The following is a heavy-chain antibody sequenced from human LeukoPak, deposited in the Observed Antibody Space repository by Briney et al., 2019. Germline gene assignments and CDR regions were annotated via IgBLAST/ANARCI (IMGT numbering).Heavy chain of an antibody. V-gene: IGHV4-34*01. CDR2: INHSGST. J-gene: IGHJ6*03. CDR3: ARGYRGSGSYWHYYYYYMDV. CDR1: GGSFSGYY. D-gene: IGHD3-10*01. Sequence: SETLSLTCAVYGGSFSGYYWSWIRQPPGKGLEWIGEINHSGSTNYNPSLKSRVTISVDTSKNQFSLKLSSVTAADTAVYYCARGYRGSGSYWHYYYYYMDVWGKGTTVTVSS.